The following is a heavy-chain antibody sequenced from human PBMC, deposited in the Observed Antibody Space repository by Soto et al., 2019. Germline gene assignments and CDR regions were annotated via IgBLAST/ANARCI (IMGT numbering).Heavy chain of an antibody. Sequence: SVKVSCKTSGGTFSSYTISWVRQAPGQGLEWMGRIIPILGIANYAQKFQGRVTITADKSTSTAYMELSSLRSEDTAVYYCARVSDYYYDSSGYPEYFQHWGQGTLVTV. D-gene: IGHD3-22*01. CDR3: ARVSDYYYDSSGYPEYFQH. V-gene: IGHV1-69*02. CDR1: GGTFSSYT. CDR2: IIPILGIA. J-gene: IGHJ1*01.